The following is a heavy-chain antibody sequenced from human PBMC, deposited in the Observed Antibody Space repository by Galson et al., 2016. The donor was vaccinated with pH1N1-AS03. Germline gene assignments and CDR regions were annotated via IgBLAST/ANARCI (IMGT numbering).Heavy chain of an antibody. V-gene: IGHV3-66*02. CDR2: IYSGGST. CDR3: ASVTSAWPTVGAFGI. J-gene: IGHJ3*02. CDR1: GFTVSSKY. D-gene: IGHD4-23*01. Sequence: SLRLSCAVSGFTVSSKYMSWVRQAPEKGLEWVSSIYSGGSTYYTDSVKGRFTISRDDPKATLFLQMSSLRPEDTAVYYCASVTSAWPTVGAFGIWGQGTVVTVSS.